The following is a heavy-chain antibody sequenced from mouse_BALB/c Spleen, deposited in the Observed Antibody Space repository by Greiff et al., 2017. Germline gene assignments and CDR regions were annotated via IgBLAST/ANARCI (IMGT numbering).Heavy chain of an antibody. CDR3: ARRDYDYAMDY. V-gene: IGHV14-1*02. D-gene: IGHD2-4*01. CDR2: IDPENGNT. J-gene: IGHJ4*01. CDR1: GFNIKDYY. Sequence: VQLQQSGAELVRPGALVKLSCKASGFNIKDYYMHWVKQRPEQGLEWIGWIDPENGNTIYDPKFQGKASITADTSSNTAYLQLSSLTSEDTAVYYCARRDYDYAMDYWGRGTSVTVSS.